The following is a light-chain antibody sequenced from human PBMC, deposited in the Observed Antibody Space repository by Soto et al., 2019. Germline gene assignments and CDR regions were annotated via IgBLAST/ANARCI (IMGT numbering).Light chain of an antibody. CDR2: ENN. J-gene: IGLJ1*01. V-gene: IGLV1-40*01. CDR1: SSNIGAGYE. Sequence: QSVLTQPPSVSEAPGQRVTISCTGSSSNIGAGYESHWYQQVPGTAPKLLIYENNNRPSWVPDRFSGSKSGTSASLAITGLQAEDEAEYYFQSYDSSLSGYVFGTGTKLTVL. CDR3: QSYDSSLSGYV.